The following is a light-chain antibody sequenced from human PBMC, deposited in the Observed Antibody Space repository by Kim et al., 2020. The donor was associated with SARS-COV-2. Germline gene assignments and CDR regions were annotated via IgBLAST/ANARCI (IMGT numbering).Light chain of an antibody. Sequence: VADPVTIPCRTSQVLPNSLAWFQQKPGTAPKSLIYAASTLQTGVPSMFSGTGSRTYFTLTISSLQPEDSATYYCQQYNTYTWTFGQGTKVDIK. V-gene: IGKV1-16*01. J-gene: IGKJ1*01. CDR3: QQYNTYTWT. CDR2: AAS. CDR1: QVLPNS.